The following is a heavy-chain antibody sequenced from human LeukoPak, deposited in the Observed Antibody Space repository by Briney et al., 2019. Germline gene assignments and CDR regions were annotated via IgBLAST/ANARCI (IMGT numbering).Heavy chain of an antibody. V-gene: IGHV3-48*03. J-gene: IGHJ4*02. D-gene: IGHD1-26*01. CDR1: GFTLSGYD. CDR2: ISSSGTTI. Sequence: GGSLRLSCAASGFTLSGYDMTWVRQAPGKGLEWVSYISSSGTTIYYADSVRGRFTISRDNAKNSLYLQMNSLRAEDTAVYYCARGGSFFVYWGQGTLVTVSS. CDR3: ARGGSFFVY.